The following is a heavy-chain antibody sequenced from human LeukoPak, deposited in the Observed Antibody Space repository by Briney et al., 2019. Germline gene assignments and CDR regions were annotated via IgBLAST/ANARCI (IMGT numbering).Heavy chain of an antibody. D-gene: IGHD6-13*01. Sequence: SETLSLTCTVSGGSISSNYWSWIRQPPAKGLEWIGYIYYSGSTNYNPSLKSRVTISVDTSKNQFSLKLSSVTAADTAVYYCARDHGSGSRYGDAFDIWGQGTMVTVSS. CDR2: IYYSGST. CDR1: GGSISSNY. CDR3: ARDHGSGSRYGDAFDI. J-gene: IGHJ3*02. V-gene: IGHV4-59*01.